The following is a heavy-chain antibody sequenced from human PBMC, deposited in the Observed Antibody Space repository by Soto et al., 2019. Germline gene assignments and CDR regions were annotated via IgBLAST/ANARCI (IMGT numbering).Heavy chain of an antibody. Sequence: EVQLLESGGGLLQPGRSLRLSCAASGFTFTDYAMSWVRQAPGKGLEWVSRIDAGGGYTYYADSEKSRVTISRDNSRNTLYLHMNSLRADDTAVYYCARDPKGGHPYYFDYWGQGSLVTVSS. CDR1: GFTFTDYA. CDR2: IDAGGGYT. D-gene: IGHD1-26*01. J-gene: IGHJ4*02. V-gene: IGHV3-23*01. CDR3: ARDPKGGHPYYFDY.